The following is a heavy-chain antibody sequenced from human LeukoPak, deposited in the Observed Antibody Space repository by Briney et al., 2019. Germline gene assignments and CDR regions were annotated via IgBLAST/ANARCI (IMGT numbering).Heavy chain of an antibody. V-gene: IGHV1-69*13. CDR1: GGTFSSYA. CDR3: ARGWVYATVAGSYYFDY. CDR2: IIPIFGTT. Sequence: SVKVSCKASGGTFSSYAISWVRQAPGQGLEWMRGIIPIFGTTNYAQKFQGRVTITADESTSTAYMELSSLRSEDTAVYYCARGWVYATVAGSYYFDYWGQGTLVTVSS. D-gene: IGHD6-19*01. J-gene: IGHJ4*02.